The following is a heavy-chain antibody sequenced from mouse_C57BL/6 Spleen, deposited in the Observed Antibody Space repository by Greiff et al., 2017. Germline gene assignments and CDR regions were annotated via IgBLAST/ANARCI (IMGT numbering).Heavy chain of an antibody. CDR1: GYTFTGYW. CDR2: ILPGSGST. V-gene: IGHV1-55*01. Sequence: QVQLQQPGAELVKPGASVKFSCKASGYTFTGYWIHWVKQRPGHGLEWIGVILPGSGSTNYNEKFKGKATLTVDTSSSTAYMQLSSLTSEDSAVYYCATYCESAYWGQGTLVTVSA. CDR3: ATYCESAY. J-gene: IGHJ3*01.